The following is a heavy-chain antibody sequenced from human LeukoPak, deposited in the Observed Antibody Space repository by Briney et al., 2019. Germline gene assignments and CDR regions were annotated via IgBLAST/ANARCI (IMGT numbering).Heavy chain of an antibody. CDR3: ARGEIRQWLVPYYFDY. D-gene: IGHD6-19*01. Sequence: ASVKVSCKASGGTFSSYAISWVRQAPGQGLEWMGGVIPIFGTANYAQKFQGRVTITADESTSTAYMDLSSLRSEDTAVYYCARGEIRQWLVPYYFDYWGQGTLVTVSS. CDR1: GGTFSSYA. CDR2: VIPIFGTA. J-gene: IGHJ4*02. V-gene: IGHV1-69*13.